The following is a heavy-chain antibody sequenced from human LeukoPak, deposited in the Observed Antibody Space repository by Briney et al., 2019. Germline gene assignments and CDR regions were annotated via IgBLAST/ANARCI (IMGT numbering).Heavy chain of an antibody. V-gene: IGHV4-61*02. CDR3: ARIVVVPAASYYYYYHYMDV. J-gene: IGHJ6*03. CDR2: IYTSGST. D-gene: IGHD2-2*01. Sequence: SETLSLTCTVSGGSISSGSYYWSWIRQPAGKGLEWIGRIYTSGSTNYNPSLKSRVTMSVDTSKNQFSLKLSSVTAADTAVYYCARIVVVPAASYYYYYHYMDVWGKGTTVTVSS. CDR1: GGSISSGSYY.